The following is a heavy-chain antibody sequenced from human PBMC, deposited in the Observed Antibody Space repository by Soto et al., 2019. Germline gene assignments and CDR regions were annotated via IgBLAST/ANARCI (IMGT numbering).Heavy chain of an antibody. D-gene: IGHD3-16*02. V-gene: IGHV3-72*01. CDR2: TRNKANSYTT. CDR3: AKDSSGYSGYGLSNYDYVWGSYRYTEAG. CDR1: GFTFSDHY. Sequence: EVQLVESGGGLVQPGGSLRLSCAASGFTFSDHYMDWVRQAPGKGLEWVGRTRNKANSYTTEYAASVKGRFTISRDDSKNSLYLQMNSLRAEDTAVYYCAKDSSGYSGYGLSNYDYVWGSYRYTEAGWGQGTLVTVSS. J-gene: IGHJ4*02.